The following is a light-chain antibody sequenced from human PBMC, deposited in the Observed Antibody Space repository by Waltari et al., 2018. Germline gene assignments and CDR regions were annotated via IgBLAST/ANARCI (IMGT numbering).Light chain of an antibody. V-gene: IGKV1-39*01. CDR1: QSLNTY. J-gene: IGKJ1*01. Sequence: IQMTQSPPSLSASVGDTVTITCRASQSLNTYLNWYQQKPGKAPKLLIYDVSSLQSGVPSRFSGSGSGTDFTLTISSLQPEDFATYYYQQSYSTPRTFGHGTKVEI. CDR2: DVS. CDR3: QQSYSTPRT.